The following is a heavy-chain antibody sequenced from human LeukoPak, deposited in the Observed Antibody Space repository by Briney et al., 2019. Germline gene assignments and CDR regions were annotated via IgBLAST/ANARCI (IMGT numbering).Heavy chain of an antibody. J-gene: IGHJ4*02. CDR1: GGSISSSY. D-gene: IGHD1-14*01. CDR3: ARHEPPGARRHLDY. V-gene: IGHV4-59*08. CDR2: IYNTGTT. Sequence: PSETLSLTCNFSGGSISSSYWSWIRQPPGKGLEWVGYIYNTGTTNYNPSLNSRVTISVDTSKNQLSLRLSSVTAADTAVYYCARHEPPGARRHLDYWGQGTLVTVSS.